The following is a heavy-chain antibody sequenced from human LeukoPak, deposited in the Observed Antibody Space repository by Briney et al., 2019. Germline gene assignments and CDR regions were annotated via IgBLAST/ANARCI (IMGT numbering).Heavy chain of an antibody. CDR1: GFSFDDYG. CDR2: INWNGGST. CDR3: ARDGLGDSSGYFFSNYFDY. V-gene: IGHV3-20*04. Sequence: GGSLRLSCAASGFSFDDYGMSWVRQAPGKGLEWVSGINWNGGSTGYADSVKGRFTISRDNAKNSLYLQINSLRAEDTAFYYCARDGLGDSSGYFFSNYFDYWGQGTLVTVSS. D-gene: IGHD3-22*01. J-gene: IGHJ4*02.